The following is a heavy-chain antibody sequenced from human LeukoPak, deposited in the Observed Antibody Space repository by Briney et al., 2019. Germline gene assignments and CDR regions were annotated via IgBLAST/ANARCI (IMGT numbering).Heavy chain of an antibody. CDR1: GGSISSSSYY. Sequence: SETLSLTCTVSGGSISSSSYYWGWIRQPPGKGLEWIGSIYYSGSTYYNPSLKSRVTISVDTSKNQFSLMLSSVTAADTAVYYCARELGYCSSTSCLIYWGQGALVTVSS. D-gene: IGHD2-2*01. CDR3: ARELGYCSSTSCLIY. J-gene: IGHJ4*02. CDR2: IYYSGST. V-gene: IGHV4-39*07.